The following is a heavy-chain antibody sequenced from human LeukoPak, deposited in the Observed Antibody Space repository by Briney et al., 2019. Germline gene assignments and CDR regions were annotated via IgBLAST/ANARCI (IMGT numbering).Heavy chain of an antibody. J-gene: IGHJ4*02. CDR2: INRDGRST. CDR3: ARHPYDILTGPSFDY. D-gene: IGHD3-9*01. CDR1: GFIFSSDW. V-gene: IGHV3-74*01. Sequence: PGGSLRLSCAASGFIFSSDWMHWVRQAPGKGLVWVSRINRDGRSTTYADSVKGRFTISRDNAKNTLYLQMNSLRAENTAVYYCARHPYDILTGPSFDYWGQGTLVTVSS.